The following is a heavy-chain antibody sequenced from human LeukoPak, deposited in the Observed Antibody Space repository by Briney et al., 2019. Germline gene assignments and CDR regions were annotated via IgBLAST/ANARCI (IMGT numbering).Heavy chain of an antibody. D-gene: IGHD6-13*01. Sequence: GGSLRLSCAASGFTFDDHDMSWVRQAPGKGLEWVSGINWNGGSTSYADSVKGRFTISRDNAKNLLYLQMSSLRVEDAAFYYCARKWVERRIGVAGTDFFYYMDVWGEGTTVTVSS. V-gene: IGHV3-20*04. CDR1: GFTFDDHD. CDR3: ARKWVERRIGVAGTDFFYYMDV. J-gene: IGHJ6*03. CDR2: INWNGGST.